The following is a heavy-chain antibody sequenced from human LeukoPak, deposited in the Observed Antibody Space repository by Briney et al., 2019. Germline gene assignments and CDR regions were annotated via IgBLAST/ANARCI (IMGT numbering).Heavy chain of an antibody. Sequence: GRSLRLSCAASGFTFDDYAMHWVRQAPGKGLEWVSGISWNSGSIGYADSVKGRFTISRDNAKNSLYLQMNSLRAEDTALYYCAKAGVAATYWYFDLWGRGTLVTVSS. D-gene: IGHD6-19*01. J-gene: IGHJ2*01. CDR1: GFTFDDYA. CDR3: AKAGVAATYWYFDL. CDR2: ISWNSGSI. V-gene: IGHV3-9*01.